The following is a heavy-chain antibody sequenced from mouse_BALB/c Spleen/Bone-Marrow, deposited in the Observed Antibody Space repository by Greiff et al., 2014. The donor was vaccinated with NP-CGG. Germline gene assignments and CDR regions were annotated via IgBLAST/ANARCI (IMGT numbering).Heavy chain of an antibody. CDR1: GYSFTGYT. V-gene: IGHV1-26*01. CDR2: INPYNGGT. CDR3: ARDYYGFSYGFAY. J-gene: IGHJ3*01. Sequence: VQLQQSGPELVKPGASMKISCKASGYSFTGYTMNWVKQSHGKNLEWIGLINPYNGGTNYNQKFKGKATLTVDKSSSTAYMGLLSLTSEDSAVYYCARDYYGFSYGFAYWGQGSLVTVSA. D-gene: IGHD1-1*01.